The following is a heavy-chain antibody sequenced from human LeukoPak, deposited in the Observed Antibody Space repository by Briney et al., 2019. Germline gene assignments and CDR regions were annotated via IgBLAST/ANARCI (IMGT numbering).Heavy chain of an antibody. V-gene: IGHV3-7*01. Sequence: PGGSLRLSCEVSGLTFSSYWMSWVRQAPGKGLEWVANTKQDEREKYYVDSVKGRFTISRDNAKNSLYLQMNSLRAEDTAVYYCARRAFDAFDIWGQGTMVTVSS. D-gene: IGHD2/OR15-2a*01. J-gene: IGHJ3*02. CDR1: GLTFSSYW. CDR3: ARRAFDAFDI. CDR2: TKQDEREK.